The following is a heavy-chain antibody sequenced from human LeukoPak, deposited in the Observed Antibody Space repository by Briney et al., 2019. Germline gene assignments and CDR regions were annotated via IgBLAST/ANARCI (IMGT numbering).Heavy chain of an antibody. CDR1: GFTFLDYG. V-gene: IGHV3-30*03. J-gene: IGHJ4*02. D-gene: IGHD2-21*02. Sequence: GRSLRLSRAASGFTFLDYGLHWVRQAPGKGLEWVAVISYDGINKYYADSVKGRFTISRDNSKNTLSLQMNSLRAEDTAVYYCATFRDCPRAYRGQGTLVTVSS. CDR2: ISYDGINK. CDR3: ATFRDCPRAY.